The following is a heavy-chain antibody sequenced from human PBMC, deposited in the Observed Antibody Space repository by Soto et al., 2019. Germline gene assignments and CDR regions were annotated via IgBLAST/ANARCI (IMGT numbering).Heavy chain of an antibody. Sequence: GASVKVSCKASGYTFIRYGITWVRQAPGQGFEWMGWISPYDDSTIYAQKLQGRVTMTADTSTRIVNLTLRSLKSDDTAVYYWGRGLGGGWYYFDYWGPGTLVTVSS. CDR2: ISPYDDST. CDR3: GRGLGGGWYYFDY. V-gene: IGHV1-18*01. D-gene: IGHD6-19*01. J-gene: IGHJ4*02. CDR1: GYTFIRYG.